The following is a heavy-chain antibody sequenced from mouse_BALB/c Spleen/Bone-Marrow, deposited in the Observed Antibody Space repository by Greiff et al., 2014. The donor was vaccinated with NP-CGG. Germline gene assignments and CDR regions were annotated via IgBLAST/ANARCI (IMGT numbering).Heavy chain of an antibody. CDR1: GYTFTSYV. CDR2: INPYNDGT. CDR3: AREGGYDEDYFDY. Sequence: EVQRVESGPELVKPGASVKMSCKASGYTFTSYVMHWVKQKPGQGLGWIGCINPYNDGTKYNEKFKGKATLTSDKSSSTAYMELSSLTSEDSAVYYCAREGGYDEDYFDYWGQGTTLTVSS. D-gene: IGHD2-2*01. J-gene: IGHJ2*01. V-gene: IGHV1-14*01.